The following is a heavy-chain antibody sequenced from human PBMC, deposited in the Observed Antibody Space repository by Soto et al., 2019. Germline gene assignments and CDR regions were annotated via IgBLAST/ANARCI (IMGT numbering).Heavy chain of an antibody. CDR1: GYTFTSYG. Sequence: ASVKVSCKASGYTFTSYGISWVRQAPGQGLEWMGWISAYNGNTNYAQKLQGRVTMTTDTSTSTAYMELRSLRSDDTAVYYCARDVAVADDNWFDPWGQGTLVTVPQ. CDR2: ISAYNGNT. J-gene: IGHJ5*02. V-gene: IGHV1-18*01. CDR3: ARDVAVADDNWFDP. D-gene: IGHD6-19*01.